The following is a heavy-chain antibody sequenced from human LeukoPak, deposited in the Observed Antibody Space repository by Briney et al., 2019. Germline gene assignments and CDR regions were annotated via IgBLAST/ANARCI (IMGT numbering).Heavy chain of an antibody. CDR3: ARDPVGATGGAFDI. J-gene: IGHJ3*02. D-gene: IGHD1-26*01. CDR1: GFTFSSYS. CDR2: ISTSSSYI. Sequence: GGSLRPSCAASGFTFSSYSMNWVRQAPGKGLEWVSSISTSSSYIYYADSVKGRFTISRDNAKNSLYLQMNSLRAEDTAVYYCARDPVGATGGAFDIWGQGTMVTVSS. V-gene: IGHV3-21*01.